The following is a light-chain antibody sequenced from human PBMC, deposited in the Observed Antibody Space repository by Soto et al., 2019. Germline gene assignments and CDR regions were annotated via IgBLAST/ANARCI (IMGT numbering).Light chain of an antibody. CDR1: SSDVGGYNY. CDR2: DVS. CDR3: SSYTSSFKLAV. Sequence: QSVLTQPASVSGSPGQSITIFCTGTSSDVGGYNYVSWYQQRPGSAPKLMIYDVSSRPSGVSNRFSGSKSGNTASLTISGLQAEDEADYYCSSYTSSFKLAVFGSGTKVTVL. J-gene: IGLJ1*01. V-gene: IGLV2-14*03.